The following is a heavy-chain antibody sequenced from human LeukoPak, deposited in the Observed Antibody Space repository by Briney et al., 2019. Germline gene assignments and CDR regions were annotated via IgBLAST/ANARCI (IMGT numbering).Heavy chain of an antibody. J-gene: IGHJ4*02. D-gene: IGHD3-3*01. V-gene: IGHV1-69-2*01. Sequence: GASVKVSCKASGYTFTDYYMHWVQQAPGKGLEWMGRVDPEDGETIYAEKFQGRVTITADTSTDTAYMELSSLRSEDTAVYYCASNTYYDFWSGNYWGQGTLVTVSS. CDR2: VDPEDGET. CDR1: GYTFTDYY. CDR3: ASNTYYDFWSGNY.